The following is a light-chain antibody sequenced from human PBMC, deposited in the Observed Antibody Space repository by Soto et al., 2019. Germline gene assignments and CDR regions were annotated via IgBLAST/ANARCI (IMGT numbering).Light chain of an antibody. V-gene: IGLV2-14*01. CDR1: SSDIGNYDF. CDR2: EVS. CDR3: RSYTTSTSFIL. Sequence: QSVLTQPASVSGSPGQSITISCTGTSSDIGNYDFVSWYQQVPGTAPKAMIYEVSSRPSGVSNRFSGSKSGNTASLTISGLQAEDEAYYYCRSYTTSTSFILFGGGTTLTVL. J-gene: IGLJ2*01.